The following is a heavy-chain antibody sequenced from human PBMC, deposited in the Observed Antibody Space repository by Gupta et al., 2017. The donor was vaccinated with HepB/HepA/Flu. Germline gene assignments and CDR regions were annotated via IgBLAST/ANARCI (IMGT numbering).Heavy chain of an antibody. CDR3: ARGITDYDSHSYQVMLH. V-gene: IGHV1-8*01. J-gene: IGHJ4*02. CDR2: MNPKSGDT. Sequence: QVQLVQSGAEVKKPGASVKVSCKTSGYTFTSYDINWVRQAPGQGLEWMGWMNPKSGDTGYAQNFQGRVTMTRDTSIKTAYMEVSSLRSEDTAVYYCARGITDYDSHSYQVMLHWGQGTLVTVSS. CDR1: GYTFTSYD. D-gene: IGHD3-22*01.